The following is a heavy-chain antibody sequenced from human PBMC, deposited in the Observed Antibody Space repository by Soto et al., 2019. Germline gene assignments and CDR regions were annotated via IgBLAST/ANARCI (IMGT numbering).Heavy chain of an antibody. V-gene: IGHV3-15*01. CDR1: GFTFSNAW. Sequence: GGSLRLSCAASGFTFSNAWMSWVRQAPGKGLEWVGRIKSKTDGGTTDYAAPVKGRFTISRDDSKNTLYLQMNSLKTEDTAVYYCTTDLPGYYYDSSGSLLDVWGPGTTVTVSS. CDR2: IKSKTDGGTT. CDR3: TTDLPGYYYDSSGSLLDV. D-gene: IGHD3-22*01. J-gene: IGHJ6*02.